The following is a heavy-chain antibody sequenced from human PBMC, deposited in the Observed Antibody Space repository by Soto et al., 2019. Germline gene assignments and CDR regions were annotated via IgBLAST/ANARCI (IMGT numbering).Heavy chain of an antibody. CDR3: ASLPWANYYYYGMDV. CDR1: GYTFTSYD. D-gene: IGHD7-27*01. V-gene: IGHV1-8*01. Sequence: ASVKVSCKASGYTFTSYDINWVRQATGQGLEWMGWMNPNSGNTGYAQKFQGRVTMTRNTPISTAYMELSSLRSEDTAVYYCASLPWANYYYYGMDVWGQGTTVTVSS. J-gene: IGHJ6*02. CDR2: MNPNSGNT.